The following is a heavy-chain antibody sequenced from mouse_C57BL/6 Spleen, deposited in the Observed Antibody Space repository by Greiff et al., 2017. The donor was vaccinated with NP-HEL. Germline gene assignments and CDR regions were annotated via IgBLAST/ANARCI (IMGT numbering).Heavy chain of an antibody. CDR3: SRSYSSTYYFDY. CDR1: GFNIKDYY. D-gene: IGHD2-12*01. V-gene: IGHV14-2*01. J-gene: IGHJ2*01. Sequence: EVKLVESGAELVKPGASVKLSCTASGFNIKDYYMHWVKQRTEQGLEWIGRIEPEDGETKYAPKFQGKATITADTSSNTAYLQLSSLTSEDTAVYYCSRSYSSTYYFDYWGQGTTLTVSS. CDR2: IEPEDGET.